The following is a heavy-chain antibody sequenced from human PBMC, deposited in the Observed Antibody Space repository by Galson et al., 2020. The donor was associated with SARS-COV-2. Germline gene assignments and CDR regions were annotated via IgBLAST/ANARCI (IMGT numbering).Heavy chain of an antibody. D-gene: IGHD3-22*01. V-gene: IGHV4-39*01. CDR2: ISYSGST. J-gene: IGHJ4*02. Sequence: SETLSLTCTVPSGSISSNTYSWNWIRQPPGKGLEWIGTISYSGSTYYNPSLNSRVNISVDTSKNQFSLKLSSVTAADTAVYYCARGKGYYDSSGYLDYWDQGTLVTVSS. CDR1: SGSISSNTYS. CDR3: ARGKGYYDSSGYLDY.